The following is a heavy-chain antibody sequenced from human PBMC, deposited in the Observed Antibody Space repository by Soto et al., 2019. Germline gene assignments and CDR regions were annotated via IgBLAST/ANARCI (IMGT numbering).Heavy chain of an antibody. CDR3: AKDRWAGGNSAFYFDF. CDR2: ISATGGGT. Sequence: GGSLQLSCAASGFKFSNYAMSWVRQAPGKGLEWVSLISATGGGTYYADSVKGRFTISRDNSHNTLYLQVHSLTAEDTAVYYCAKDRWAGGNSAFYFDFWGQGAQVTVSS. V-gene: IGHV3-23*01. J-gene: IGHJ4*02. D-gene: IGHD3-16*01. CDR1: GFKFSNYA.